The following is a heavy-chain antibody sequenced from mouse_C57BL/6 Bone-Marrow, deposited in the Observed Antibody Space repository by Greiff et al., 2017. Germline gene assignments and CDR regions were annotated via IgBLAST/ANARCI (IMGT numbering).Heavy chain of an antibody. D-gene: IGHD1-1*01. J-gene: IGHJ1*03. V-gene: IGHV14-3*01. CDR1: GFNIKNTY. Sequence: EVQLQQSVAELVRPGASVKLSCTASGFNIKNTYMHWVKQRPEQGLEWIGRIDPANGNTKYAPKFQGKATITADTSSNTAYLQLSSLTSEDTAIYYCARRGFITTVVANWYFDVWGTGTTGTVSS. CDR2: IDPANGNT. CDR3: ARRGFITTVVANWYFDV.